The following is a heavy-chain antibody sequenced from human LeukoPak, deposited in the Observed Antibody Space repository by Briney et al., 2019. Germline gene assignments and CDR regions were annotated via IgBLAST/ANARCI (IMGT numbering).Heavy chain of an antibody. V-gene: IGHV3-48*01. J-gene: IGHJ4*02. CDR2: ISSSSSTI. CDR1: GFTFSSYS. Sequence: GGSLRLSCAASGFTFSSYSMKWVRRAPGRGLEGVSYISSSSSTIYYAGSVKGRFTISRDNAKNSLFLQMNSLRAEDTAVYYCARSRGSSGSYPFDYWGQGTLVTVSS. CDR3: ARSRGSSGSYPFDY. D-gene: IGHD1-26*01.